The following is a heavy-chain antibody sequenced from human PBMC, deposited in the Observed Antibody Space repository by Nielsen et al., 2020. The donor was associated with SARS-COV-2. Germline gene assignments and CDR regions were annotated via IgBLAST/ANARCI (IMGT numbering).Heavy chain of an antibody. CDR1: GGSIGSYY. CDR2: ISGSGGST. V-gene: IGHV3-23*01. J-gene: IGHJ3*01. Sequence: ETLSLTCTVFGGSIGSYYWSWVRQAPGKGLEWVSAISGSGGSTYYADSVKGRFTISRDNSKNTLYLQMNSLRAEDTAVYYCAKGADVWGQGTLVTVSS. CDR3: AKGADV.